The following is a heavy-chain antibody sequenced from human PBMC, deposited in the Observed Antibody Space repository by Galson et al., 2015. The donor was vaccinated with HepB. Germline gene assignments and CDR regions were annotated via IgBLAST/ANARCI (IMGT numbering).Heavy chain of an antibody. CDR2: LWFDGSNK. D-gene: IGHD6-13*01. V-gene: IGHV3-30*02. CDR1: GFTFSTYG. CDR3: AKDSVSAAGTGVLGYYYYGMDV. J-gene: IGHJ6*02. Sequence: SLRLSCAASGFTFSTYGMHWVRQAPGKGLEWVAFLWFDGSNKYYADSVKDRFTISRDNSKNTLFLQMNSLRAEDTAVYYCAKDSVSAAGTGVLGYYYYGMDVWGQGTTVTVSS.